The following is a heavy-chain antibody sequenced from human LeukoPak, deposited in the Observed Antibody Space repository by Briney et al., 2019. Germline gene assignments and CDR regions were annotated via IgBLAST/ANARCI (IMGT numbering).Heavy chain of an antibody. CDR1: GFTFSSYS. D-gene: IGHD2-15*01. Sequence: PGGSLRLSCAASGFTFSSYSMNWVRQAPGKGLEWVSSISSSSSYIYCADSVKGRFTISRDNAKNSLYLQMNSLRAEDTAVYYCARKAVSPLGAFDIWGQGTMVTVSS. CDR2: ISSSSSYI. CDR3: ARKAVSPLGAFDI. J-gene: IGHJ3*02. V-gene: IGHV3-21*01.